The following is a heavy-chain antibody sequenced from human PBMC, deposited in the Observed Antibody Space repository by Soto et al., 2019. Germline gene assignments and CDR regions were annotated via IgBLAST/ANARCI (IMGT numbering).Heavy chain of an antibody. CDR1: GYSFTSYW. CDR2: IYPGDSDT. V-gene: IGHV5-51*01. D-gene: IGHD1-26*01. Sequence: GESLKISCKGSGYSFTSYWIGWVRQMPGKGLEWMGIIYPGDSDTRYSPSFQGQVTIPADKSISTAYLQWSSLKASDTAMYYCARLGLVAGTNYYYYGMDVWGQGTTVTVSS. J-gene: IGHJ6*02. CDR3: ARLGLVAGTNYYYYGMDV.